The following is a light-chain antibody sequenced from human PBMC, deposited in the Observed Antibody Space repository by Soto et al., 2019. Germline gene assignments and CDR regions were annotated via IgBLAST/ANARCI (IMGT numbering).Light chain of an antibody. J-gene: IGKJ2*01. CDR1: QSVSSS. Sequence: EIMLTQSPATLSLSPGERATLSCRASQSVSSSLAWYQQKPGQAPRLLIYDASNRATGIPARFSGSGSGTDFTLTISSLEPEDFAVYYCQQRTNWPPYTFGQGTKLEIK. CDR3: QQRTNWPPYT. V-gene: IGKV3-11*01. CDR2: DAS.